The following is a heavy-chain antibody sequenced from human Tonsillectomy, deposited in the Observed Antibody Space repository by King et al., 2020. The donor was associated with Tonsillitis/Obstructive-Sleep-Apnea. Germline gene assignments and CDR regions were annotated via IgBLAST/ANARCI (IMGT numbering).Heavy chain of an antibody. V-gene: IGHV4-39*01. CDR3: ARHLGSSGWTPIYFDY. J-gene: IGHJ4*02. CDR1: GGSIGSGNFH. Sequence: QLQESGPGLVKPSETLSLTCTVSGGSIGSGNFHWGWIRKSPGKGLEWIGTISYSGSTYYKPSLKSRVTISVDTSKNQFSLKLTSVTAADTTIYYCARHLGSSGWTPIYFDYWGQGTLVAVSS. CDR2: ISYSGST. D-gene: IGHD6-19*01.